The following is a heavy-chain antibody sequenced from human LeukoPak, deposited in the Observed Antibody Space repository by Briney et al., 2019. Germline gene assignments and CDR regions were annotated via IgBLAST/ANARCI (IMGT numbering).Heavy chain of an antibody. CDR3: PRAGNGFGY. Sequence: GGSLRLSSAPSGFTLSSNWTSSGRPAPGKGLEWVANIKQDGTEKDYLDSVKGRFTISRDNAKSSLYLQMNSLRAEDTAVYDCPRAGNGFGYGGQGALVTVS. V-gene: IGHV3-7*01. CDR2: IKQDGTEK. CDR1: GFTLSSNW. J-gene: IGHJ4*02. D-gene: IGHD2-8*01.